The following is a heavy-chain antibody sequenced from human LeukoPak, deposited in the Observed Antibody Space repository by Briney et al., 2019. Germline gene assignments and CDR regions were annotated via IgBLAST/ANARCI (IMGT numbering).Heavy chain of an antibody. CDR3: ARETEVPGGRSWDF. D-gene: IGHD6-19*01. J-gene: IGHJ4*02. V-gene: IGHV4-4*07. CDR1: GGSISSYY. Sequence: KPSETLSLTCTVSGGSISSYYWTWIRQPAGKGLEWIGRIHPGGTTNHNPSLKSRVIMSLDMSNNQFSLKVRSVTAADTAVYYCARETEVPGGRSWDFWGQGTLVTVSS. CDR2: IHPGGTT.